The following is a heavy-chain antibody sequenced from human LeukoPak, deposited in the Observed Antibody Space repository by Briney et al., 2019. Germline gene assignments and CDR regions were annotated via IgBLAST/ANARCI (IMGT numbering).Heavy chain of an antibody. J-gene: IGHJ4*02. V-gene: IGHV4-34*01. CDR2: INHSGST. D-gene: IGHD3-10*01. Sequence: SETLPLTCAVYGGSFSGYYWSWIRQPPGKGLEWIGEINHSGSTNYNPSLKSRVTISVDTSKNQFSLKLSSVTAADTAVYYCAREPLYGSGSYPLDYWGQGTLVTVSS. CDR3: AREPLYGSGSYPLDY. CDR1: GGSFSGYY.